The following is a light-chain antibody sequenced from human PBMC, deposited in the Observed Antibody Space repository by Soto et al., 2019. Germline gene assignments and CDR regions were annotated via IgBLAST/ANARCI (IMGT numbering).Light chain of an antibody. J-gene: IGLJ2*01. V-gene: IGLV2-8*01. CDR3: GSYAGNNGGI. Sequence: QSALTQPPSASGSPGQSVTISCTGTSSDVGGYNYVSWYQQHPGKAPKLMIYEVNKRPSGVPDRFSGSKSGNTASLTVSGLQAEDEADYFCGSYAGNNGGIFGGGTKLTVL. CDR2: EVN. CDR1: SSDVGGYNY.